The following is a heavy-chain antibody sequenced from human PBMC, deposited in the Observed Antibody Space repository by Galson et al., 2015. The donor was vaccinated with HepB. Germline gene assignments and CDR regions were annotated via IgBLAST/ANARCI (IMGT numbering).Heavy chain of an antibody. CDR1: GFTFSNAR. CDR2: IKSKTDGGTT. V-gene: IGHV3-15*01. D-gene: IGHD3-3*01. J-gene: IGHJ4*02. Sequence: SLRLSCAASGFTFSNARMSWVRQAPGKGLEWVGRIKSKTDGGTTDYAAPVKGRFTISRDDSKNTLYLQMNSLKTEDTAVYYCTIGSITIFGVVIIQDYWGQGTLITVSS. CDR3: TIGSITIFGVVIIQDY.